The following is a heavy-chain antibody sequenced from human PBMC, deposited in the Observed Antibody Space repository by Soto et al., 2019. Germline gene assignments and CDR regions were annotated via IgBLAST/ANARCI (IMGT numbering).Heavy chain of an antibody. CDR1: GFTFSSYS. V-gene: IGHV3-48*01. J-gene: IGHJ4*02. CDR2: ISSSSSTI. CDR3: ARGLDPDDYGDYDPDY. Sequence: GGSLRLSCAASGFTFSSYSMNWVRQAPGKGLEWVSYISSSSSTIYYADSVKGRFTISRDNAKNSLYLQMNSLRAEDTAVYYCARGLDPDDYGDYDPDYWGQGTLVTVSS. D-gene: IGHD4-17*01.